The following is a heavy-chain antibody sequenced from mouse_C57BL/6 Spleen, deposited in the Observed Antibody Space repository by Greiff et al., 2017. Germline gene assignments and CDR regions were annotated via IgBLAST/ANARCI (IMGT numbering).Heavy chain of an antibody. D-gene: IGHD1-1*01. CDR3: TSTVPAWFAY. CDR1: GFNIKDYY. Sequence: EVKLMESGAELVRPGASVKLSCTASGFNIKDYYMHWVKQRPEQGLEWIGRIDPEDGDTEYAPKFQGKATMTADTSSNTAYLQLISLTSEDTDVYYCTSTVPAWFAYWGQGTLVTVSA. J-gene: IGHJ3*01. CDR2: IDPEDGDT. V-gene: IGHV14-1*01.